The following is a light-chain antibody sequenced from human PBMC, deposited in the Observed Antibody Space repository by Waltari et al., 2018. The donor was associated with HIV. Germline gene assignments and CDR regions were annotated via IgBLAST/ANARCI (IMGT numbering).Light chain of an antibody. CDR2: VNSDGTH. Sequence: QVVVTQSPSASASLGASVTLTCTLSSDYSSNASEGHQQHPGKGPRYLMKVNSDGTHMTGEGIPDRFSGSNSGPERYLTISSLQSEDEADYYCKTWGTALEVFGGGTRLTVL. J-gene: IGLJ3*02. CDR1: SDYSSNA. CDR3: KTWGTALEV. V-gene: IGLV4-69*01.